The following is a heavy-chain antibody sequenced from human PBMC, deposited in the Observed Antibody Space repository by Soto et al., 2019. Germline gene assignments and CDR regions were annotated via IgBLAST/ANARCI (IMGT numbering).Heavy chain of an antibody. CDR1: GYSFTSYW. V-gene: IGHV5-51*01. J-gene: IGHJ5*02. Sequence: GESLKISCKGSGYSFTSYWIGWVRQMPGKGLEWMGIIYPGDSDTRYSPSFQGQVTISADKSISTAYLQWSSLKASDTAMYYCARSPYIASEYCSGGSCYSYWFDPWGQGTLVTVSS. CDR2: IYPGDSDT. D-gene: IGHD2-15*01. CDR3: ARSPYIASEYCSGGSCYSYWFDP.